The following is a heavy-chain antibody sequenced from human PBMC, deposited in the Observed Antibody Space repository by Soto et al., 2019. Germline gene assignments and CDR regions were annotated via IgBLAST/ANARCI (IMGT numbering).Heavy chain of an antibody. J-gene: IGHJ4*02. D-gene: IGHD2-21*02. CDR3: ASGGDCYY. Sequence: QVQLVESGGGVVQPGRSLRLSCAASGFTFSSYAMHWVRQAPGKGLEWVAVISYDGSNKYYADSVKGRFTISRDNSKNTLYLQMNSLRAEDTAVYYCASGGDCYYWGQGTLVTVSS. CDR2: ISYDGSNK. CDR1: GFTFSSYA. V-gene: IGHV3-30-3*01.